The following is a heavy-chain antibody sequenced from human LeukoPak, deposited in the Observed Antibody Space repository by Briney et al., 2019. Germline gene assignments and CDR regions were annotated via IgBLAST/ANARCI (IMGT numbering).Heavy chain of an antibody. Sequence: GGSLRLSCAASGFTFTYNGMPWVRQAPGKGLEWVAVIWYDGNEKRYTDSVKGRFTISRDNAKNSLYLQMNSLRAEDTALYYCAREYSNYHAHYMDVWGKGTTVTVSS. J-gene: IGHJ6*03. CDR2: IWYDGNEK. CDR3: AREYSNYHAHYMDV. D-gene: IGHD4-11*01. CDR1: GFTFTYNG. V-gene: IGHV3-33*01.